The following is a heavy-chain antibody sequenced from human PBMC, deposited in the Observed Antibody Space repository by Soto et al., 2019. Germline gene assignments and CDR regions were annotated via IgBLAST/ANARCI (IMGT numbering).Heavy chain of an antibody. V-gene: IGHV1-69*02. J-gene: IGHJ6*02. Sequence: SVKVSCKASGGTFSSYTISWVRQAPGQGLEWMGRIIPILGIVNYAQKFQGRVTITADKSTSTAYMELSSLRSEDTAVYYCARGSGARDDDYYYYGMDVWGQGTTVTVSS. CDR2: IIPILGIV. CDR3: ARGSGARDDDYYYYGMDV. CDR1: GGTFSSYT. D-gene: IGHD1-26*01.